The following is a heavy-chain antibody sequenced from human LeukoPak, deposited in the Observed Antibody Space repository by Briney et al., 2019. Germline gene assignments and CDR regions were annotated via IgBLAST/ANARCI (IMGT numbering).Heavy chain of an antibody. V-gene: IGHV4-59*08. D-gene: IGHD3-10*01. J-gene: IGHJ4*02. CDR2: VYKTGHT. CDR3: APHRFGEPHFEY. CDR1: DNSISSFY. Sequence: ASETLSLTCTVSDNSISSFYWSWIRQPPGKGLEWIGFVYKTGHTNYNPSLKSRVAISLDGSKSQVSLRLTSVTAADTAVYYCAPHRFGEPHFEYWGRGTLVSVSS.